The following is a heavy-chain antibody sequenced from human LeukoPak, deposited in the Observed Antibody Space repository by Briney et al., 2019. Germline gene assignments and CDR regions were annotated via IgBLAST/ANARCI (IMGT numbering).Heavy chain of an antibody. D-gene: IGHD6-19*01. CDR2: INPNSGGT. CDR3: ARRAGAVSGPSYYSYYYYLDV. Sequence: ASVKVSCNASVYTFTGYYMHWVRQDPGQGLEWMGRINPNSGGTNYAQKFQGRVTMTRDTSVSTVYMELTGLTSDDTAIYYCARRAGAVSGPSYYSYYYYLDVWGKGTTVTVSS. J-gene: IGHJ6*03. CDR1: VYTFTGYY. V-gene: IGHV1-2*02.